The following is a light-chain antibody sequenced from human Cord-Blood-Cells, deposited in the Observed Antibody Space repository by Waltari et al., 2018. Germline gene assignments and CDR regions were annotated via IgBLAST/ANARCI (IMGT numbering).Light chain of an antibody. CDR3: QSYDSSLSGWV. CDR1: SPNIGAGYD. CDR2: GNS. V-gene: IGLV1-40*01. J-gene: IGLJ3*02. Sequence: QSVLTQPPSVSGAPGQRVTISCTGSSPNIGAGYDVHWYQQLPGTAPKLLIYGNSNRPSGVPDRFSGSKSGTSASLAITGLQAGDEADYYCQSYDSSLSGWVFGGGTKLTVL.